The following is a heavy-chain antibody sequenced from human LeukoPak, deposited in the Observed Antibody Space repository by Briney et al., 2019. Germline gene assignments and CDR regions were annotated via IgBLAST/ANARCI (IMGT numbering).Heavy chain of an antibody. CDR1: GYTFTSYA. Sequence: ASVKVSCKASGYTFTSYAISWVRQAPGQGLEWMGWIRAHNGDTNHAQQLQGRVAMTTDTSTRTAYMELRSLRSEDTAVYYCARGEFICTINTCYASALDSWGQGTLVTVSS. D-gene: IGHD2-2*01. CDR2: IRAHNGDT. CDR3: ARGEFICTINTCYASALDS. V-gene: IGHV1-18*01. J-gene: IGHJ4*02.